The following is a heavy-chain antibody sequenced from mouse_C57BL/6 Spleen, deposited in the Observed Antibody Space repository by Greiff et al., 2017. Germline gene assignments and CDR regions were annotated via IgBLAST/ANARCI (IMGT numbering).Heavy chain of an antibody. CDR1: GYTFTTYP. CDR2: FHPYNDDT. V-gene: IGHV1-47*01. D-gene: IGHD1-1*01. CDR3: AKCCSSYRYFDY. Sequence: VQLQQSGAELVKPGASVKMSCKASGYTFTTYPIEWMKQNHGKSLEWIGNFHPYNDDTKYNEKFKGKDTLTVEKSSSTVYLELSRFTSDASAVYYCAKCCSSYRYFDYWGQGTTLTVSS. J-gene: IGHJ2*01.